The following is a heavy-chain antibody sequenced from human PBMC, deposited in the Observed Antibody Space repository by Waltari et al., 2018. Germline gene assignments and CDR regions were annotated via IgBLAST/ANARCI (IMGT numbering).Heavy chain of an antibody. J-gene: IGHJ5*02. CDR3: ARDTYYGSGSRGFDP. Sequence: QVQLVQSGAEVKKPGSSVKVSCKASGGTFSSYAISWVRQAPGQGLEWMGRIIPILGIANYAQKFQGRVTITADKSTSTAYMELSSLRSEDTAVYYCARDTYYGSGSRGFDPWGQGTLVTVSS. CDR2: IIPILGIA. V-gene: IGHV1-69*09. CDR1: GGTFSSYA. D-gene: IGHD3-10*01.